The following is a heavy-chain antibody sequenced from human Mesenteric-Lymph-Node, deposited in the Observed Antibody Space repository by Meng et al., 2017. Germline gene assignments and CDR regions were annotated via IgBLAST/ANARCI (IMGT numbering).Heavy chain of an antibody. D-gene: IGHD3-22*01. V-gene: IGHV1-8*01. Sequence: ASVKVSCKASGDTFTSYDMNWVRQATGQGLEWMGWMNPNSGDTGYAQKFQGRVTMTRNTSISTAYMELSSLRSEDTAVYYCAARGSDYYDSSGFDYWGQGTLVTVSS. J-gene: IGHJ4*02. CDR3: AARGSDYYDSSGFDY. CDR2: MNPNSGDT. CDR1: GDTFTSYD.